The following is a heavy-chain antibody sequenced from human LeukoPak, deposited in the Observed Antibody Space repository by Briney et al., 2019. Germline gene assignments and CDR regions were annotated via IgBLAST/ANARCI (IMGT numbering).Heavy chain of an antibody. Sequence: GSLRLSCAASGFTFSDHAMHWVRQATGKGLEWVSAVGIAADTFYPGSVKGRFTISRENAKSSLYLQMNNLRVEDTAVYYCVRQKKSHGNFDYWGQGTLVTVSS. CDR1: GFTFSDHA. D-gene: IGHD1-26*01. CDR2: VGIAADT. CDR3: VRQKKSHGNFDY. J-gene: IGHJ4*02. V-gene: IGHV3-13*01.